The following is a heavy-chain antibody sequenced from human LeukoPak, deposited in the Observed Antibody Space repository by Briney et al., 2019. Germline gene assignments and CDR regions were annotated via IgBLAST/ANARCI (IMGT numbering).Heavy chain of an antibody. Sequence: ASVKVSCKASGYTFTSYDINWVRQATGQGLEWMGWMNPNSGNTGYAQKFQGRVTMTRNTSISTAYMELSSLRSEDTAVYYCARGRRVAACPLNYYYYYMDVWGKGTTVTVSS. V-gene: IGHV1-8*01. CDR3: ARGRRVAACPLNYYYYYMDV. CDR1: GYTFTSYD. CDR2: MNPNSGNT. J-gene: IGHJ6*03. D-gene: IGHD6-6*01.